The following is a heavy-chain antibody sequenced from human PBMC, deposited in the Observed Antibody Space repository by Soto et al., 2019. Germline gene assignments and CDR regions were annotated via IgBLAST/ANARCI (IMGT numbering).Heavy chain of an antibody. CDR3: ARDLGYGDPTWPYFDY. D-gene: IGHD4-17*01. J-gene: IGHJ4*02. Sequence: EVQLVESGGGLVQPGGSLRLSCAASGFTFSSYNMNWVRQAPGKGLEWVSYISSSSSTIYYADSVKGRFTISRDNAKNTLYQQLNSLRDDDTAVFYCARDLGYGDPTWPYFDYWGQGTLVTVSS. CDR1: GFTFSSYN. V-gene: IGHV3-48*02. CDR2: ISSSSSTI.